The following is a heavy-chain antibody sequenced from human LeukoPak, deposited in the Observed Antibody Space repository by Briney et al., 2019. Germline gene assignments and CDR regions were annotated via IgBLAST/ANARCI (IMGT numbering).Heavy chain of an antibody. CDR1: GFSFSSYA. V-gene: IGHV3-23*01. CDR3: AKKRGSVPDACNFVS. J-gene: IGHJ4*02. Sequence: SGGSLRLSCAASGFSFSSYAMSWVRQAPGKGLEWVSAVSSSGASTYYTDSVKGRFTISRDNAKNTLYLQMHSLRDEDTALYYCAKKRGSVPDACNFVSWGEGSLVPVLS. CDR2: VSSSGAST. D-gene: IGHD2-2*01.